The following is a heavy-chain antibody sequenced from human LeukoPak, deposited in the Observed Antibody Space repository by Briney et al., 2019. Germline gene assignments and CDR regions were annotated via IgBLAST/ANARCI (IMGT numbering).Heavy chain of an antibody. D-gene: IGHD3-3*01. CDR1: VYTFTSYG. CDR3: ARGAHYDFWSGEPTYYFDY. J-gene: IGHJ4*02. V-gene: IGHV1-18*01. Sequence: GASVQVSFKACVYTFTSYGISWVRQARGQGLEWMGWISAYNGNTNYAQKLQGRVTKTTDTPTRAAYMEQRRQRSDDTAVYYCARGAHYDFWSGEPTYYFDYWGQGTLVTVCS. CDR2: ISAYNGNT.